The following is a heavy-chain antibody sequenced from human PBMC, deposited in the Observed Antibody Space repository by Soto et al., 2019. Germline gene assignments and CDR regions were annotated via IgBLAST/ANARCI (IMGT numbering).Heavy chain of an antibody. J-gene: IGHJ6*02. CDR1: GGSISSSSYY. D-gene: IGHD3-10*01. CDR2: IYYSGST. Sequence: SETLSLTCTVSGGSISSSSYYWGWIRQPPGKGLEWIGSIYYSGSTYYNPSLKSRVTISVDTSKNQFSLKLSSVTAADTAVYYCARHLWFGGYYYYGMDVWGQGTTVTVS. CDR3: ARHLWFGGYYYYGMDV. V-gene: IGHV4-39*01.